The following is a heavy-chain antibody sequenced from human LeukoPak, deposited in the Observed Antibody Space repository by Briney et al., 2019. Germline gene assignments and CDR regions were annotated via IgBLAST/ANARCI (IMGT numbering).Heavy chain of an antibody. CDR2: IIPIFGIA. Sequence: AVKVSCKASVGSFSSYAISWVRQAPAQGLEWLGRIIPIFGIANYAQKFQGRVTITADKSTSTVYMELSSLRSEDTAVYYCASHQGRGYYDSSGYNYWGQGTLVTVAS. J-gene: IGHJ4*02. V-gene: IGHV1-69*04. CDR1: VGSFSSYA. D-gene: IGHD3-22*01. CDR3: ASHQGRGYYDSSGYNY.